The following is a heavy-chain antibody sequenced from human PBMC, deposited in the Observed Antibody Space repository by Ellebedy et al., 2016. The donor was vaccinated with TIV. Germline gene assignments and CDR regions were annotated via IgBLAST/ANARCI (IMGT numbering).Heavy chain of an antibody. D-gene: IGHD6-19*01. J-gene: IGHJ4*02. V-gene: IGHV1-18*01. CDR2: ISAYNGNT. CDR1: GYTFTSYD. CDR3: EVAVAGTRDY. Sequence: ASVKVSXXASGYTFTSYDINWVRQATGQGLEWMGWISAYNGNTNYAQKLQGRVTMTTDTSTSTAYMELRRLRSDDTAVYYCEVAVAGTRDYWGQGTLVTVSS.